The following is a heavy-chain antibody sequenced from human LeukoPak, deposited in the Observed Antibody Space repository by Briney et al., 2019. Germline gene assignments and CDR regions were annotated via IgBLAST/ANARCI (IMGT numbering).Heavy chain of an antibody. Sequence: GDPLQISCKGSGYSFTSYWICWRRQMPGKGLEWMGIIYPGDSDTRYSPSFQGQVTISADKSISTAYLQWSSLKASDTAMYYCARPRGGYSYGLVDYWGQGTLVTASS. V-gene: IGHV5-51*01. CDR3: ARPRGGYSYGLVDY. D-gene: IGHD5-18*01. CDR2: IYPGDSDT. J-gene: IGHJ4*02. CDR1: GYSFTSYW.